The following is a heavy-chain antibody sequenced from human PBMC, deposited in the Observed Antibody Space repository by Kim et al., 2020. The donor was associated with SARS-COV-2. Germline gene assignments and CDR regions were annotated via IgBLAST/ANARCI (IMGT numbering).Heavy chain of an antibody. Sequence: GGSLRLSCAASGFTFSSYSMNWVRQAPGKGLEWVSSISSSSSYIYYADSVKGRFTISRDNAKNSLYLQMNSLRAEDTAVYYCASSGSYEEVDYFDYWGQGTLVTVSS. CDR1: GFTFSSYS. CDR2: ISSSSSYI. D-gene: IGHD1-26*01. CDR3: ASSGSYEEVDYFDY. J-gene: IGHJ4*02. V-gene: IGHV3-21*01.